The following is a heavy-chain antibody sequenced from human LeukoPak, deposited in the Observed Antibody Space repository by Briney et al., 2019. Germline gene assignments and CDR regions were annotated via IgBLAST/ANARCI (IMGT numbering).Heavy chain of an antibody. CDR3: ARDPGDSSGYYG. CDR1: GGTFSSYT. J-gene: IGHJ4*02. D-gene: IGHD3-22*01. V-gene: IGHV1-69*04. Sequence: ASVKVSCKASGGTFSSYTISWVRQAPGQGLEWMGRIIPILGIANYAQKFQGRVTITADKSTSTAYMELSSLRSEDTAVYYCARDPGDSSGYYGWGQGTLVTVSS. CDR2: IIPILGIA.